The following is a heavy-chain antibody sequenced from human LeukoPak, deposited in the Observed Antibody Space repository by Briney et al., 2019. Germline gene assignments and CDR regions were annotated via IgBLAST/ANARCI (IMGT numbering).Heavy chain of an antibody. CDR3: ARPLRYFDWLLDAFDI. J-gene: IGHJ3*02. CDR2: ISAYNGNT. V-gene: IGHV1-18*01. CDR1: GYTFTSYG. D-gene: IGHD3-9*01. Sequence: ASVKVSCKASGYTFTSYGISWVRQAPGQGLEWMGWISAYNGNTNYAQKLQGRVTMTTDTSTSTAYMELRSLRSDDTAVYYWARPLRYFDWLLDAFDIWGQGTMVTVSS.